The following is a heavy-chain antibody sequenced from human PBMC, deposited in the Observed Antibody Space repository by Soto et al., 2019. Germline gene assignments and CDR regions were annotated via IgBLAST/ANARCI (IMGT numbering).Heavy chain of an antibody. Sequence: SETLSLTCTVSGASISDSIYYWGWFRQPPGKGLEWIGSISTSGSTYSNPSLRSRVTISVDTSKNQLSLKLTSVTAVDTAVFYCARLDGDSGNWFDPWGQGTLVTVSS. D-gene: IGHD4-17*01. CDR1: GASISDSIYY. V-gene: IGHV4-39*01. CDR2: ISTSGST. CDR3: ARLDGDSGNWFDP. J-gene: IGHJ5*02.